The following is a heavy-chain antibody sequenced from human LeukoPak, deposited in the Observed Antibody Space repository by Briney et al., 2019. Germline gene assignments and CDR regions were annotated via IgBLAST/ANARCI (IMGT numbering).Heavy chain of an antibody. J-gene: IGHJ5*02. CDR1: GGSFSGYY. D-gene: IGHD3-3*01. CDR2: INHSGST. Sequence: SETLSLTCAVYGGSFSGYYWSWIRQPPGKGLEWIGEINHSGSTNYNPSLKSRVTISVDTSKNQFSLKLSSVTAADTAVYYCARGTSIFGPNWFDPWGQGTLVTVSS. CDR3: ARGTSIFGPNWFDP. V-gene: IGHV4-34*01.